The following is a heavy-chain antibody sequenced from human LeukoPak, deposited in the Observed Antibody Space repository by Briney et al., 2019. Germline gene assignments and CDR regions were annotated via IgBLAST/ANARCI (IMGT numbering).Heavy chain of an antibody. J-gene: IGHJ4*02. CDR2: IYHSGST. CDR3: ASLAYYDILTGYYNSDDY. Sequence: SETLSLTCTVSGYSISSGYYWGWIRQPPGKGLEWIGSIYHSGSTCYNPSLKSRVTISVDTSKNQFSLKLSSVTAADTAVYYCASLAYYDILTGYYNSDDYWGQGTLVTVSS. CDR1: GYSISSGYY. V-gene: IGHV4-38-2*02. D-gene: IGHD3-9*01.